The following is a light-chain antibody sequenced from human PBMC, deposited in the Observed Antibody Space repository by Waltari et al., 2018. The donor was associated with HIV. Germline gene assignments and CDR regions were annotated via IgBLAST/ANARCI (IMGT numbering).Light chain of an antibody. V-gene: IGKV1-5*03. CDR2: KSS. Sequence: IQMTQSPSVLSASVVDRITITCRASQNVDSWLAWYQQRPGRAPKLLIYKSSTLEYGVPARFTGSGSGTNFTLTINSLHPDDFGTYYCQQYNSDFYTFGLGTRLDLK. CDR1: QNVDSW. CDR3: QQYNSDFYT. J-gene: IGKJ2*01.